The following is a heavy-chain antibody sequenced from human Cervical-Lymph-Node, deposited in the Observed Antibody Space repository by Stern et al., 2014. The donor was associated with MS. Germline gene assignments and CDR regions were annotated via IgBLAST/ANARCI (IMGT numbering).Heavy chain of an antibody. D-gene: IGHD2-15*01. J-gene: IGHJ5*02. V-gene: IGHV4-59*01. CDR3: ARVDYCSGGTCFSTSWFDP. CDR1: GGSFNNYY. Sequence: QVQLQESGPGLVKPSATLSLTCTVSGGSFNNYYWSWIRQPPGKGLEWIGYIYQDGSTKYNPSLKSRVTISLHTSKKQFSLRLTSVTAADTAVYYCARVDYCSGGTCFSTSWFDPWGQGTLVTVSS. CDR2: IYQDGST.